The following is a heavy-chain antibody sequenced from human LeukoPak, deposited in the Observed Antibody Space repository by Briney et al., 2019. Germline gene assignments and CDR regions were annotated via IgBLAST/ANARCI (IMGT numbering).Heavy chain of an antibody. CDR1: GGSISTYY. CDR2: IHYVGTT. D-gene: IGHD5-12*01. CDR3: ARMGGYSGYATH. Sequence: SETLSLTCTVSGGSISTYYRSWIRQPPGNGLEWIGYIHYVGTTNYNPSLKNRVTISLDTSKNQLSLNLSSVAAADTAVYSWARMGGYSGYATHWGQGTLVTVSS. V-gene: IGHV4-59*08. J-gene: IGHJ4*02.